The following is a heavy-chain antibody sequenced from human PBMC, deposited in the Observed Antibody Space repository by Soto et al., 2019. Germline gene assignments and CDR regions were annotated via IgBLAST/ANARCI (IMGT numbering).Heavy chain of an antibody. Sequence: QVQLVESGGGVVQPGRSLRLSCAASGFTFSSYGMHWVRQAPGKGLEWVAVISYDGSNKYYADSVKGRFTISRDNSKNTLYLQMNSLRAEDTAVYYCAKIDYSSGFRGLGPDIWGQGTMVTVSS. CDR1: GFTFSSYG. CDR2: ISYDGSNK. J-gene: IGHJ3*02. D-gene: IGHD6-19*01. V-gene: IGHV3-30*18. CDR3: AKIDYSSGFRGLGPDI.